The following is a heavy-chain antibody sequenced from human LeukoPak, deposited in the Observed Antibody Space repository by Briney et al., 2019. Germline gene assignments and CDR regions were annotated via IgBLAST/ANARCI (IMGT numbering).Heavy chain of an antibody. D-gene: IGHD6-13*01. CDR3: ATIRDSSSWAFDY. J-gene: IGHJ4*02. Sequence: GGSLRLSCAASGFTFIDAWMSWVRQALGKGLEWVGRIKSKAGGGTPDYAAPVKGRFTISRDDSQNTLYVQMDSLTTDDTAVYYCATIRDSSSWAFDYWGQGTLVTVSS. CDR2: IKSKAGGGTP. V-gene: IGHV3-15*01. CDR1: GFTFIDAW.